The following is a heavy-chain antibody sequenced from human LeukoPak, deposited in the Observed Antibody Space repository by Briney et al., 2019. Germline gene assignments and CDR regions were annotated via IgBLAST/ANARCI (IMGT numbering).Heavy chain of an antibody. Sequence: AAVKVSRKASGYTFTGYYMHWGRHAPGQGLEWRGWINPNSGGTNYGQKFQGRGTMARDTSISTAYMELSRLRSDDTAVDYCARVMGATTSSVRFDPWGQGTLVTVSS. V-gene: IGHV1-2*02. CDR2: INPNSGGT. CDR1: GYTFTGYY. D-gene: IGHD1-26*01. CDR3: ARVMGATTSSVRFDP. J-gene: IGHJ5*02.